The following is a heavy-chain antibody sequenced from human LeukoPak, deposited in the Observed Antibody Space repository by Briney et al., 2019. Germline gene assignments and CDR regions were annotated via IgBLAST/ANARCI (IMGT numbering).Heavy chain of an antibody. CDR2: IIPIFGTA. J-gene: IGHJ4*02. Sequence: SVKVSCKASGGTFSSYAISWVRQAPGQGLEWMGGIIPIFGTANYAQKFQGRVTITTDTSTSTAYMELRSLRSDDTAVYYCARDSPLHTAMYDWGQGTLVTVSS. CDR1: GGTFSSYA. V-gene: IGHV1-69*05. D-gene: IGHD5-18*01. CDR3: ARDSPLHTAMYD.